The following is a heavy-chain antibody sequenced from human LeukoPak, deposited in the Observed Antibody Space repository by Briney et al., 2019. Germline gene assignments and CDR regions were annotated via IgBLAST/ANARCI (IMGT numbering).Heavy chain of an antibody. Sequence: GGSLRLSCAASGFTFSGYWMHWVRQAPGKGLVWVSRINSDGSSTSYADSVKGRFTISRDNAKNTLYLQMNSLRAEDTAVYYCAREGLADSYGYGLNYWGQGTLVTVSS. CDR2: INSDGSST. CDR1: GFTFSGYW. J-gene: IGHJ4*02. CDR3: AREGLADSYGYGLNY. D-gene: IGHD5-18*01. V-gene: IGHV3-74*01.